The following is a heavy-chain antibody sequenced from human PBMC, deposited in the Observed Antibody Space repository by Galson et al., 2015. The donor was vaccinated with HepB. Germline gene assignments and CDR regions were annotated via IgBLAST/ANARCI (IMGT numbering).Heavy chain of an antibody. CDR1: GGSISSYY. CDR2: IYTSGST. J-gene: IGHJ5*02. Sequence: ETLSLTCTVSGGSISSYYWSWIRQPAGKGLEWLGRIYTSGSTNYNPSLKSRVTMSVDTSKNQFSLKLSSVTAADTAVYYCARGENYYDSSGYPNNWFDPWGQGTLVTVSS. V-gene: IGHV4-4*07. CDR3: ARGENYYDSSGYPNNWFDP. D-gene: IGHD3-22*01.